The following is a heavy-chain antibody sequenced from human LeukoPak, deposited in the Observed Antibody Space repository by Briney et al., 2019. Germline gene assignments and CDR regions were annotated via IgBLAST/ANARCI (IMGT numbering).Heavy chain of an antibody. Sequence: ASVKVSCKASGYSFVTSDINWVRQAAGQGLEWLGWMNPLSGNTGYAQKFQGRVTMTRNTSTGTAYMELSSLRSEDTAVYYCARSLAVDGTCAYWGQGTLVTVSS. D-gene: IGHD2-15*01. J-gene: IGHJ4*02. CDR1: GYSFVTSD. CDR3: ARSLAVDGTCAY. V-gene: IGHV1-8*01. CDR2: MNPLSGNT.